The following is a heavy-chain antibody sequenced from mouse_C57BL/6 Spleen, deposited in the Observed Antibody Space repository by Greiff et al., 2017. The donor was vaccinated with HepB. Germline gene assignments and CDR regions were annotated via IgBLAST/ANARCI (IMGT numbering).Heavy chain of an antibody. CDR2: INPNNGGT. J-gene: IGHJ2*01. V-gene: IGHV1-26*01. D-gene: IGHD2-4*01. Sequence: VQLQQSGPELVKPGASVKISCKASGYTFTDYYMNWVKQSHGKSLEWIGDINPNNGGTSYNQKFKGKATLTVDKSSSTAYMELRSLTSEDSAVYYCARGRGYYDYGGYFDYWGQGTTLTVSS. CDR1: GYTFTDYY. CDR3: ARGRGYYDYGGYFDY.